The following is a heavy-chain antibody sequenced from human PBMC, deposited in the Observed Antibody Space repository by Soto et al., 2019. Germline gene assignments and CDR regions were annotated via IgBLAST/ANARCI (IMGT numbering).Heavy chain of an antibody. CDR2: ISAYNGNT. Sequence: ASVKVSCEASGYTFTSYGISWVRQAPGQGLEWMGWISAYNGNTNYAQKLQGRVTMTTDTSTSTAYMELRSLRSDDTAVYYCARVAAGTSWFDPWGQETLVTVSS. CDR3: ARVAAGTSWFDP. D-gene: IGHD6-13*01. J-gene: IGHJ5*02. V-gene: IGHV1-18*01. CDR1: GYTFTSYG.